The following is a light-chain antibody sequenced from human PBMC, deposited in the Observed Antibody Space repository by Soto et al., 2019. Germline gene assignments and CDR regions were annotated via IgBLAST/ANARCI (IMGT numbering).Light chain of an antibody. CDR2: LGS. CDR3: MQVLQTPFS. V-gene: IGKV2-28*01. Sequence: DLVMTQFPLSLPVTPGEPASISCRSSQSLLLSNGNNYLDWYLQRPGPSPQRLIYLGSTRASGVPDRFSDSGSGTDFTLKISRVEAEDVGTYYCMQVLQTPFSFGQGTNLGIK. CDR1: QSLLLSNGNNY. J-gene: IGKJ2*03.